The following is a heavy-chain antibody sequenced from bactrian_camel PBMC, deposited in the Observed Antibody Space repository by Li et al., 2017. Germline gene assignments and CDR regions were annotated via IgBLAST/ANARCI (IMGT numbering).Heavy chain of an antibody. V-gene: IGHV3S54*01. Sequence: HVQLVESGGGLVEAGGSLRLSCVASGTTYSMNYMGWFRQAPGKEREGVADIHTDLGTTFYSDSVKGRFTISRVKAKSTVYLQMNSLRPEDTAMYVCAAAGPAVFKTLWPVVAGTAAHGAYWGQGTQVTVSS. J-gene: IGHJ4*01. CDR2: IHTDLGTT. D-gene: IGHD6*01. CDR1: GTTYSMNY. CDR3: AAAGPAVFKTLWPVVAGTAAHGAY.